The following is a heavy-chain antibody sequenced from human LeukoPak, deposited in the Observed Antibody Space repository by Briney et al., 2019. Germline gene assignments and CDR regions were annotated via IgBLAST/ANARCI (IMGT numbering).Heavy chain of an antibody. J-gene: IGHJ3*02. D-gene: IGHD7-27*01. CDR3: AREALTGDDAFDI. V-gene: IGHV4-34*01. Sequence: SETLSLTCAVYGGSFSGYYWSWIRQPPGKGLEWIGEINHSGSTNYNPSLKSRVTISVDTSKNQFSLKLSSVTAADTAVYYCAREALTGDDAFDIWGRGTMVTVSS. CDR2: INHSGST. CDR1: GGSFSGYY.